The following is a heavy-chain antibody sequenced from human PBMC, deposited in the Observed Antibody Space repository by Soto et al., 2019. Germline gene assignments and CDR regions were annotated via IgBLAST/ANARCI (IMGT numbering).Heavy chain of an antibody. V-gene: IGHV3-21*01. CDR3: ARAGQYAQEWLSCFDY. D-gene: IGHD3-3*01. Sequence: PGGSLRLSCAASGFTFSSYSMNWVRQAPGKGLEWVSSISSRSSYIYYADSVKGRFTISRDNAKNSLYLQMNSLRAEDTAVYYCARAGQYAQEWLSCFDYWGQGTLVTSPQ. J-gene: IGHJ4*02. CDR1: GFTFSSYS. CDR2: ISSRSSYI.